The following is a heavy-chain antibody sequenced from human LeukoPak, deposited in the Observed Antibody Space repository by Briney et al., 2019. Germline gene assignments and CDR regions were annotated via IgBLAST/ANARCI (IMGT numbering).Heavy chain of an antibody. D-gene: IGHD3-10*01. J-gene: IGHJ4*02. CDR1: GFTFSSYS. V-gene: IGHV3-21*01. CDR2: ISSSSSYI. Sequence: GGSLRLSCAASGFTFSSYSMNWVRQAPGKGLEWVSSISSSSSYIYYADSVKGRFTISRDNAKNSLYLQMNSLRAEDTAVYYCARDRTSYYYGSGSYPRGLPFDYWGQGTLVTVSS. CDR3: ARDRTSYYYGSGSYPRGLPFDY.